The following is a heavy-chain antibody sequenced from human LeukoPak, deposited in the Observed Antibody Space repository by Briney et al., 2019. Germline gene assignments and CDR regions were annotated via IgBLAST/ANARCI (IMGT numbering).Heavy chain of an antibody. CDR2: INPTGGST. J-gene: IGHJ4*02. Sequence: GASVKVSCKASGYTFPSYFMHWVRRAPGQGLEWMGIINPTGGSTTYAQKFQGRVTMTRDTSTSTVYMELSSLRSDDTAVYHCARTAARRFDYWGQGTLVTVSS. CDR1: GYTFPSYF. D-gene: IGHD6-6*01. CDR3: ARTAARRFDY. V-gene: IGHV1-46*01.